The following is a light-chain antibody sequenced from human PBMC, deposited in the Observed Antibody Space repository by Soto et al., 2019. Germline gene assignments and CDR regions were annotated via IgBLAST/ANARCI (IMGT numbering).Light chain of an antibody. V-gene: IGLV2-8*01. CDR2: EVS. J-gene: IGLJ3*02. CDR1: SSDVGAYKY. CDR3: TSYAGSNIWV. Sequence: QSALTQPPSASGSHGQSVTISCTGTSSDVGAYKYVSWYQQYPGKAPKLMIYEVSKRPSGVPDRFSGSKSGNTASLTVSGLQAEDEADYYCTSYAGSNIWVFGGGTKLTVL.